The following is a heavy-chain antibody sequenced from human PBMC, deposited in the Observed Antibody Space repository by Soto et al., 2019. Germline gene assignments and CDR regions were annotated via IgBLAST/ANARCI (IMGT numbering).Heavy chain of an antibody. CDR3: ARVGGNYDFWSGYYSLYFDY. D-gene: IGHD3-3*01. Sequence: PSETLSLTCTVSGGSISSHYWSWIRQPPGKGLEWIGYIYYSGSTNYNPSLKSRVTISVDTSKNQFSLKLSSVTAADTAVYYCARVGGNYDFWSGYYSLYFDYWGQGTLVTVSS. V-gene: IGHV4-59*11. J-gene: IGHJ4*02. CDR1: GGSISSHY. CDR2: IYYSGST.